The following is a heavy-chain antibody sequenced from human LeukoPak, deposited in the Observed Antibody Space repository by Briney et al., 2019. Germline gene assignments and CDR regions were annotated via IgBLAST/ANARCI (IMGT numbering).Heavy chain of an antibody. V-gene: IGHV4-4*07. CDR3: ARWYQMDCDSTSCYRRYFGLDV. Sequence: PSETLSLTCTVSGGSISNYYWSWIRQPAGKGLEWIGRIYASGSTNYNPSLKSRVTMSVDTSKNQFSLKLSSVTAADTAVYYCARWYQMDCDSTSCYRRYFGLDVWGHGTTVIVSS. D-gene: IGHD2-2*02. CDR1: GGSISNYY. J-gene: IGHJ6*02. CDR2: IYASGST.